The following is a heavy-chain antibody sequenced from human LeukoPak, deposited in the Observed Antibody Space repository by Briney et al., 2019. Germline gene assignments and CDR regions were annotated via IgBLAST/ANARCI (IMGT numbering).Heavy chain of an antibody. J-gene: IGHJ4*02. D-gene: IGHD1-26*01. V-gene: IGHV5-51*01. CDR1: EYRFTGYW. CDR2: IHPSDSAT. CDR3: AIPVGETLHY. Sequence: GESLKISCKAPEYRFTGYWVAWVRQMPGKGLEWMGIIHPSDSATAYSPALQGRVTFSVDKSINTAYLQWTNLKTSDAAIYYCAIPVGETLHYWGQGTLVAVSS.